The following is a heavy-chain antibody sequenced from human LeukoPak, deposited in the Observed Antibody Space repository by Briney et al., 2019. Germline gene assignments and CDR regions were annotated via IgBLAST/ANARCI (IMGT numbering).Heavy chain of an antibody. CDR1: GGSISSGDYY. CDR3: ARVLYDYVWGSSIDY. J-gene: IGHJ4*02. Sequence: SETLSLTCTVSGGSISSGDYYWSWIRQPPGTGLEWIGYIYYSGSTYYNPSLRSRVTISVDTSKNQFSLKLSSVTAADTAVYYCARVLYDYVWGSSIDYWGQGTLVTVSS. CDR2: IYYSGST. D-gene: IGHD3-16*01. V-gene: IGHV4-30-4*01.